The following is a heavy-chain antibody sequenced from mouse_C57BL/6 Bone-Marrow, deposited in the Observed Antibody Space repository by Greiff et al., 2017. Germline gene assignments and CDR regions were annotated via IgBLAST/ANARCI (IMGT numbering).Heavy chain of an antibody. CDR2: IYPGDGDT. CDR3: ARELLRLYAMDY. V-gene: IGHV1-82*01. J-gene: IGHJ4*01. Sequence: QVQLQQSGPELVKPGASVKISCKASGYAFSSSWMNWVKQRPGKGLEWIGRIYPGDGDTNYNGKFKGKATLTADKSSSTAYMQLSSLTSEDSAVYVCARELLRLYAMDYWGQGTSVTVSS. D-gene: IGHD1-2*01. CDR1: GYAFSSSW.